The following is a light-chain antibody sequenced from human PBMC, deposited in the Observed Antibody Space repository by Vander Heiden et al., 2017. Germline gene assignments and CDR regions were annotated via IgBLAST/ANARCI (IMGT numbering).Light chain of an antibody. Sequence: SYVLTQPPSVSVAPGQTAKITCGGKNIGSKSVHWYQQRPGQAPVLVVYDDSGRPSGIPERFSGSNSGNAATLTISRVEAGDEADYYCQVWDSTTDHHVFATGTKVTVL. CDR3: QVWDSTTDHHV. CDR2: DDS. CDR1: NIGSKS. V-gene: IGLV3-21*02. J-gene: IGLJ1*01.